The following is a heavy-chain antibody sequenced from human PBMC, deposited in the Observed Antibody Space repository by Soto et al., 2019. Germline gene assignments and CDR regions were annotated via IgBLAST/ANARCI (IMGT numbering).Heavy chain of an antibody. CDR1: GASVSSGSYY. V-gene: IGHV4-61*01. CDR3: TRFNLQWLVIDY. CDR2: IYYSGNT. Sequence: SETLSLTCTVSGASVSSGSYYWGWIRQPPGKGLEWIGYIYYSGNTDYNPSLKSRVTISVDTSRNQFSLKLSSVTPADTTVYYCTRFNLQWLVIDYWGQGTLVTVSS. D-gene: IGHD6-19*01. J-gene: IGHJ4*02.